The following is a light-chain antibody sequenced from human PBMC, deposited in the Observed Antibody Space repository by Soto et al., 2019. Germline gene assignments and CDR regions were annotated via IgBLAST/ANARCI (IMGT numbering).Light chain of an antibody. J-gene: IGKJ1*01. CDR2: GSS. CDR1: QGIGTF. Sequence: DLQMTQSPSAMSASVGDRVNITCRASQGIGTFLAWFQQKPGKVPKRLIYGSSTLQPGVPSRFSGRGSGTDFTLTLNSLQPEDFATYYCQQGYSTPWTFGQGTKVEIK. V-gene: IGKV1-17*03. CDR3: QQGYSTPWT.